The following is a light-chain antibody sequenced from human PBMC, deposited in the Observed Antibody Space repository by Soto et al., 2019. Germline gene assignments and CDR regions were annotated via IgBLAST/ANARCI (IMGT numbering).Light chain of an antibody. J-gene: IGLJ1*01. CDR2: EVT. CDR1: SSDVGGYNY. V-gene: IGLV2-14*01. Sequence: QSALTQPASVSGSPGQSITIPCTGTSSDVGGYNYVCWYKQHPGKAPQLMIYEVTNRPSGVSDRFSGSKSGNTASLTISGLQAEDEADYYCSSYTGSSTLYVFGTGTKVTVL. CDR3: SSYTGSSTLYV.